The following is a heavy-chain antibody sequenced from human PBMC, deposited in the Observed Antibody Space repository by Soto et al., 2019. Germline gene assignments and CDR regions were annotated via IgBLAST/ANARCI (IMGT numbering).Heavy chain of an antibody. CDR1: GFTVRTSY. V-gene: IGHV3-66*01. D-gene: IGHD6-19*01. CDR3: AIEITSGWNAFDC. CDR2: IYAGGTS. J-gene: IGHJ4*02. Sequence: EVQLVESGGGLVQPGGSLRLSCAASGFTVRTSYMNWVRQSPGRGLEWLSVIYAGGTSYHADSVKGRFTISRDESRNTVYLQMNSLRAEYTPVYYCAIEITSGWNAFDCWGQGTLVTVSS.